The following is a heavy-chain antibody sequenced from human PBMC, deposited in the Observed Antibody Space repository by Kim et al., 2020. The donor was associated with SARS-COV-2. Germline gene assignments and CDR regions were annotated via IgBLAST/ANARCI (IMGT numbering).Heavy chain of an antibody. D-gene: IGHD3-3*01. J-gene: IGHJ4*02. V-gene: IGHV3-23*01. Sequence: GGSLRLSCAASGFTFSSYAMSWVRQAPGKGLEWVSAISGSGGSTYYADSVKGRFTISRDNSKNTLYLQMNSLRAEDTAVYYCAKDGGITIVGVAIYYYFDYWGQGPLVTVSS. CDR3: AKDGGITIVGVAIYYYFDY. CDR2: ISGSGGST. CDR1: GFTFSSYA.